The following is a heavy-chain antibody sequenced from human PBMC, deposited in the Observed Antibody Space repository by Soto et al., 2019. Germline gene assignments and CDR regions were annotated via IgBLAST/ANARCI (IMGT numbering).Heavy chain of an antibody. J-gene: IGHJ4*02. CDR3: ARDRGHPPYFDY. V-gene: IGHV3-21*01. CDR1: GFTFSSYS. Sequence: GGSLRLSCTASGFTFSSYSMNWVRQAPGKGLEWVSSISSSSSYIYYADSVKGRFTISRDNAKNSLYLQMNSLRAEDTAVYYCARDRGHPPYFDYWGQGTLVTVSS. CDR2: ISSSSSYI.